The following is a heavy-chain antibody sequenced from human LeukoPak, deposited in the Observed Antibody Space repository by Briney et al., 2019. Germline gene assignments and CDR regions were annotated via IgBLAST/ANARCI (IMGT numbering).Heavy chain of an antibody. D-gene: IGHD6-13*01. CDR2: IYWDDDR. V-gene: IGHV2-5*08. Sequence: LRLSCAASGFTFSSYEMNWVRQAPGKGLEWVALIYWDDDRRYSPSLKSRLTITKDTSKNQVVLTMTNMDPVDTATYYCAHSPASAGTRFDYWGQGTLVTVSS. CDR1: GFTFSSYEMN. CDR3: AHSPASAGTRFDY. J-gene: IGHJ4*02.